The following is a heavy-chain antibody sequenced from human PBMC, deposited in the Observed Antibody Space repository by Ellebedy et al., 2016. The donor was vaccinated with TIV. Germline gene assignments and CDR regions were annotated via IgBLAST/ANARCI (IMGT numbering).Heavy chain of an antibody. CDR3: ARDRGYDTFDY. V-gene: IGHV3-23*01. CDR1: GFTFSSYA. CDR2: IGGDGEST. Sequence: PGGSLRLSCAASGFTFSSYAMGWVRQAPGKGLEWVSSIGGDGESTHYADSVKGRFTISRDTSKNMLYLQMNSLRAEDTAVYYCARDRGYDTFDYWGQGILVTVSS. D-gene: IGHD5-12*01. J-gene: IGHJ4*02.